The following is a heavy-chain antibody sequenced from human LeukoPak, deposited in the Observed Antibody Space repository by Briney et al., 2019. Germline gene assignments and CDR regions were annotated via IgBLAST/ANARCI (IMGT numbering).Heavy chain of an antibody. CDR3: AKGVGTMVRGPGA. D-gene: IGHD3-10*01. J-gene: IGHJ5*02. Sequence: GGSLRLSCAASGFTFDDYAMHWVRQAPGKGLEWVSGISWNSGSIGYADSVKGRFTISRDNAKNSLYLQMNSLRAEDTALYYCAKGVGTMVRGPGAWGQGTLVTVSS. CDR1: GFTFDDYA. CDR2: ISWNSGSI. V-gene: IGHV3-9*01.